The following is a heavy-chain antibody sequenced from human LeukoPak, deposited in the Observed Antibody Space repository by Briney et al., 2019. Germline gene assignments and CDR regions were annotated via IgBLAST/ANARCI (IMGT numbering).Heavy chain of an antibody. CDR2: ITWNSGYK. J-gene: IGHJ5*01. V-gene: IGHV3-9*01. CDR1: GFTFEHYG. D-gene: IGHD4-23*01. CDR3: AQAGDYGGNEFDC. Sequence: GGSLRLSCAASGFTFEHYGMHWVRQVPGKGLEWVSYITWNSGYKGYADSVEGRFAISRDNAQNSLHLQMNSLTGEDTAFYYCAQAGDYGGNEFDCWGQGTLVTVSS.